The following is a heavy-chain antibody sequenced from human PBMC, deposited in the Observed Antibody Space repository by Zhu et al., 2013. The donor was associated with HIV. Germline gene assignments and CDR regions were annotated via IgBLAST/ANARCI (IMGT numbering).Heavy chain of an antibody. CDR3: ARGSGKQWPXGKYYMDG. D-gene: IGHD3-10*01. CDR1: GYTFTRYG. V-gene: IGHV1-18*01. Sequence: QVQLVQSGAEVKKPGASVKVSCTASGYTFTRYGISWVRQAPGQGLEWMGWISAYNGNTKNAQKFQGRVTMTTDTSTSTAYMELRSLRLDDTAVYYCARGSGKQWPXGKYYMDGWGKGTTVTVSS. CDR2: ISAYNGNT. J-gene: IGHJ6*03.